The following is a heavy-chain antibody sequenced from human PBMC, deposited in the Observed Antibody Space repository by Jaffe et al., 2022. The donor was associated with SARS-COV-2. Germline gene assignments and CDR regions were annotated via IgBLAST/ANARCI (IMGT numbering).Heavy chain of an antibody. D-gene: IGHD3-22*01. CDR2: IYYSGST. Sequence: QVQLQESGPGLVKPSQTLSLTCTVSGGSISSGGYYWSWIRQHPGKGLEWIGYIYYSGSTYYNPSLKSRVTISVDTSKNQFSLKLSSVTAADTAVYYCAGSRDSSGYFGGWFDPWGQGTLVTVSS. CDR1: GGSISSGGYY. CDR3: AGSRDSSGYFGGWFDP. J-gene: IGHJ5*02. V-gene: IGHV4-31*03.